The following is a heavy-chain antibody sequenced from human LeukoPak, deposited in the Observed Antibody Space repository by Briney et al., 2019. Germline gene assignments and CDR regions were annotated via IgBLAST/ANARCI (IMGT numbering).Heavy chain of an antibody. CDR3: ATVGRSTRPGH. CDR1: GFTFTTYW. V-gene: IGHV3-7*01. CDR2: IKQDGSEQ. J-gene: IGHJ4*02. Sequence: GGSLRLSCAASGFTFTTYWMGWVRQAPGKGLEWVANIKQDGSEQYYVDSVKGRFSISRDNAKNSLYLQMNSLRAEDTAVYYCATVGRSTRPGHWGQGTLVTVSS. D-gene: IGHD6-6*01.